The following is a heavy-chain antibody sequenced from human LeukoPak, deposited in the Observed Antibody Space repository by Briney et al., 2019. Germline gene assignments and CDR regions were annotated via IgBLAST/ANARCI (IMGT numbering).Heavy chain of an antibody. J-gene: IGHJ4*02. Sequence: PSETLSLTCAVYGGSFSGYYWSWIRQPPGKGLEWIGEINHSGSTNYNPSLKSRVTISVDTSKNQFSLKLSSVTAADTAVYYWXRGGWGATDYWGQGTLVTVSS. D-gene: IGHD1-26*01. CDR2: INHSGST. V-gene: IGHV4-34*01. CDR1: GGSFSGYY. CDR3: XRGGWGATDY.